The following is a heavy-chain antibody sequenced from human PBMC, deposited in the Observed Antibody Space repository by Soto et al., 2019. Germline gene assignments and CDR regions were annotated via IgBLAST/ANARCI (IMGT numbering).Heavy chain of an antibody. CDR3: ARVEHDSSGYYRGNYDYFCMDV. CDR2: LYYSGGT. V-gene: IGHV4-30-4*01. D-gene: IGHD3-22*01. CDR1: GGSISSGDYY. Sequence: QVQLQESGPGLVKPSQTLSLTCTVSGGSISSGDYYWSWICQPPGKGLEWIGYLYYSGGTYYNPTLKSRVTKPLDPYKNQFSLKLSSVNAADTAVYYCARVEHDSSGYYRGNYDYFCMDVWGQGTTVTVSS. J-gene: IGHJ6*02.